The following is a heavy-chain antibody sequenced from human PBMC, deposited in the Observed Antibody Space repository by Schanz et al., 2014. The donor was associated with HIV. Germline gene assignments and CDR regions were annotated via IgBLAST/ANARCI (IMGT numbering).Heavy chain of an antibody. J-gene: IGHJ3*01. V-gene: IGHV1-8*02. CDR3: ARMSPSSTSYGDAFDV. CDR1: GGTFSIYA. D-gene: IGHD2-2*01. CDR2: MNPNSGYT. Sequence: QVQLVQSGAEVKKPGSSVKVSCRASGGTFSIYAINWVRQATGQGLEWMGWMNPNSGYTGYAQKFQGRVTMTRHTPTSTAYMELSSLRSDDTAVYYCARMSPSSTSYGDAFDVWGQGTMITVSS.